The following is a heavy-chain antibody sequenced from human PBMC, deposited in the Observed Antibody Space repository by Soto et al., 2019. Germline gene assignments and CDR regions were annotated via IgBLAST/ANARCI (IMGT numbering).Heavy chain of an antibody. CDR1: GYTFTSYG. Sequence: ASVKVSCKASGYTFTSYGISWVRQAPGQGLEWMGWIGAYNGNTNYAQKLQGRVTMTTDTSTSTAYMELRSLRSDDTAVYYCARVYCSGGSCYPNYYYYYYMDVWGKGTTVTVSS. D-gene: IGHD2-15*01. V-gene: IGHV1-18*01. CDR3: ARVYCSGGSCYPNYYYYYYMDV. CDR2: IGAYNGNT. J-gene: IGHJ6*03.